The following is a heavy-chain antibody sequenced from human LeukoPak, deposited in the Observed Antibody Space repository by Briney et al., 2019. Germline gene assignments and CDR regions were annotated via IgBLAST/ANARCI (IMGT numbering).Heavy chain of an antibody. CDR2: SYYTGSP. V-gene: IGHV4-59*08. CDR3: AGVRSTVGWRSFDY. Sequence: PSETLSLTCTVSGSIISYYWSWIRRAPGKGLEWIGHSYYTGSPNYNPSLKSRVTISVDTPKNQFSLKLSSVTAADTAVYYCAGVRSTVGWRSFDYWGQGILVTVSS. J-gene: IGHJ4*02. D-gene: IGHD4-23*01. CDR1: GSIISYY.